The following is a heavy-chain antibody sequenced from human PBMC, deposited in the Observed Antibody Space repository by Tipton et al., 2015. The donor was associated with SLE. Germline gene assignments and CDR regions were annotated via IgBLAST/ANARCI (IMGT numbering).Heavy chain of an antibody. Sequence: TLSLTCTVSGGSISSGSYYWSWIRQPAGKGLEWIGYIYTSGSTNYNPSLKSRVTISVDTSKNQFSLKLSSVTAADTAVYYCASHTGGAEGWFDPWGQGTLVTVSS. J-gene: IGHJ5*02. CDR3: ASHTGGAEGWFDP. V-gene: IGHV4-61*09. CDR2: IYTSGST. CDR1: GGSISSGSYY. D-gene: IGHD3-10*01.